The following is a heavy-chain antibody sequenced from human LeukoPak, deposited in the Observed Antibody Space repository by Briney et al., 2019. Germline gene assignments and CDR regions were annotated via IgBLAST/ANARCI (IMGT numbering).Heavy chain of an antibody. CDR1: GFTFSNYD. CDR3: VAAPSKSSAFDI. V-gene: IGHV3-13*05. D-gene: IGHD6-13*01. J-gene: IGHJ3*02. Sequence: GGSLRLSCAASGFTFSNYDMHWVGQGTGKSLEWVSAIGTAGDPYYPGSVEGRFTISRENAKNSLYLQRNSLRGGDTAVYYCVAAPSKSSAFDIWGQGTMVTVSS. CDR2: IGTAGDP.